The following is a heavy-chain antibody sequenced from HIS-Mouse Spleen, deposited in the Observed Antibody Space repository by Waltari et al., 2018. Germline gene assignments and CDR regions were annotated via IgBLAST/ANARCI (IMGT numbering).Heavy chain of an antibody. D-gene: IGHD6-13*01. CDR3: AREIPYSSSWYDWYFDL. J-gene: IGHJ2*01. Sequence: QLQLQESGPGLVKPSETLSLTCTVSGGSISISSYYWGWIRQPPGKGLEWIGSIYYSGSPYYNPSLKSRVTISVDTSKNQFSLKLSSVTAADTAVYYCAREIPYSSSWYDWYFDLWGRGTLVTVSS. CDR2: IYYSGSP. CDR1: GGSISISSYY. V-gene: IGHV4-39*07.